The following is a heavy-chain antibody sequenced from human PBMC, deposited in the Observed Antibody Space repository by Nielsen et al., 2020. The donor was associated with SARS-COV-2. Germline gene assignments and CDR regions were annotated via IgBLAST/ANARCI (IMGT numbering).Heavy chain of an antibody. D-gene: IGHD6-6*01. CDR3: ARARYSSSRSAYDY. Sequence: GESLKISCAASGFTFSSYWMSWVRQAPGKGLEWVANIKQDGSEKYYVDSVKGRFTISRDNAKNSLYLQMNSLRAEDTAVYYCARARYSSSRSAYDYWGQGTLVTVS. CDR1: GFTFSSYW. J-gene: IGHJ4*02. CDR2: IKQDGSEK. V-gene: IGHV3-7*03.